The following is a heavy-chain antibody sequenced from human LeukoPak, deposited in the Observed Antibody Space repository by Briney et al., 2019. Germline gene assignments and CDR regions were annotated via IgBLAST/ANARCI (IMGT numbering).Heavy chain of an antibody. J-gene: IGHJ5*02. V-gene: IGHV3-48*01. D-gene: IGHD6-13*01. Sequence: GGSLRLSCAASGFTFSSYSMNWVRQAPGKGLEWVSYISSSSSTIYYADSVKGRFTISRDNAKNSMYLKMNSLRAEDTAVYYCARRRIAAAGTGYNWFDPWGQGTLVTVSS. CDR2: ISSSSSTI. CDR1: GFTFSSYS. CDR3: ARRRIAAAGTGYNWFDP.